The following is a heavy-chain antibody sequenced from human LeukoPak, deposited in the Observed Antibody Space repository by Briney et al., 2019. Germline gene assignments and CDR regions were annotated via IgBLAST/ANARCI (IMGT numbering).Heavy chain of an antibody. D-gene: IGHD1-26*01. CDR2: IYYSGST. Sequence: SETLSLTCTVSGGSISSYYWSWIRQPPGKGLEWIGYIYYSGSTNYNPSLKSRVTISVDTSKNQFSLKLSSVTAADTAVYYCAREGSYPPYYFYYWGQGTLVTVSS. CDR1: GGSISSYY. J-gene: IGHJ4*02. CDR3: AREGSYPPYYFYY. V-gene: IGHV4-59*01.